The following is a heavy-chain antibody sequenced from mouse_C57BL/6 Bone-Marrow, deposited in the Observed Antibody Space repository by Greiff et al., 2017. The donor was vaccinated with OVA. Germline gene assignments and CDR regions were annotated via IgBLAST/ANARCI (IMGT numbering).Heavy chain of an antibody. CDR3: ASGVLRPLMGFDV. CDR1: GYTFTSYG. J-gene: IGHJ1*03. D-gene: IGHD1-2*01. CDR2: IYPRSGNT. Sequence: VKLMESGAELARPGASVKLSCKASGYTFTSYGISWVKQRTGQGLEWIGEIYPRSGNTYYNEKFKGKATLTADKSSSTAYMELRSLTSEDSAVYFCASGVLRPLMGFDVWHRDHGHRLL. V-gene: IGHV1-81*01.